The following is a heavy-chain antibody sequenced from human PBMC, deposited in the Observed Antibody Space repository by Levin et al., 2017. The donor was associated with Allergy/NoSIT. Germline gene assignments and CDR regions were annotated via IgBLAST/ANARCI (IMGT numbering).Heavy chain of an antibody. Sequence: SLTTSGVGVGWIRQPPGKALEWLALIYWDDVKRYSPSLKSRLTITKDTSKNQVVLTMTNMDPVDTATYYCAHRLYSPPTNVFDYWGQGTLVTVSS. CDR2: IYWDDVK. J-gene: IGHJ4*02. V-gene: IGHV2-5*02. CDR1: SLTTSGVG. D-gene: IGHD4-11*01. CDR3: AHRLYSPPTNVFDY.